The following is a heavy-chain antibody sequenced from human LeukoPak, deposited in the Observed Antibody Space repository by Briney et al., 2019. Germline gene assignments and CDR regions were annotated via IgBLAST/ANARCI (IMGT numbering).Heavy chain of an antibody. CDR1: GFTFSNAW. D-gene: IGHD4-11*01. CDR2: IKSETDGGTT. Sequence: GGSLRLSCVVSGFTFSNAWMSWVRQAPGKGLEWVGRIKSETDGGTTDYPVPVKGRFTISRDDSKNTLYLQMNSLKTEDTAVYYCTTGVAGLQGFDPWGRGTLVTVPS. V-gene: IGHV3-15*01. J-gene: IGHJ5*02. CDR3: TTGVAGLQGFDP.